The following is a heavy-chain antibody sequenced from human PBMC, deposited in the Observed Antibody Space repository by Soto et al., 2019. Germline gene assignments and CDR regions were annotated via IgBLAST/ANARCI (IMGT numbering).Heavy chain of an antibody. CDR3: ASPHGGYSYGSGAFDI. CDR1: GYTFTSYY. V-gene: IGHV1-46*01. CDR2: INPSGGST. J-gene: IGHJ3*02. Sequence: ASVKVSCKASGYTFTSYYMHWVRQAPGQGLEWMGIINPSGGSTSYAQKFQGRVTMTRDTSTSTVYMELSSLRSEDTAVYYCASPHGGYSYGSGAFDIWGQGTMVTVSS. D-gene: IGHD5-18*01.